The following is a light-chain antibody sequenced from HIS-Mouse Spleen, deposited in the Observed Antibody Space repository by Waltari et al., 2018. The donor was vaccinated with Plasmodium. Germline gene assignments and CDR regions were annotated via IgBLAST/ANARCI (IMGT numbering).Light chain of an antibody. J-gene: IGKJ3*01. CDR3: QQYNNWSFT. V-gene: IGKV3-15*01. Sequence: EIVRTQSPATLSVSPGERATLSCRASQSVSSNLAWYQQKPGQAPRLRSYGASTRATGIPARFSGSGSGTEFTLTISSLQSEDFAVYYCQQYNNWSFTFGPGTKVDIK. CDR1: QSVSSN. CDR2: GAS.